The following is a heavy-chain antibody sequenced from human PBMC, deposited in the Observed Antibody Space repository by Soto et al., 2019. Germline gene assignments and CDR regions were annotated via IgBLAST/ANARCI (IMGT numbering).Heavy chain of an antibody. CDR1: GGTFSRHS. D-gene: IGHD3-10*01. CDR2: IIPIFDAT. V-gene: IGHV1-69*01. CDR3: ARDLTSARGS. J-gene: IGHJ4*02. Sequence: QVQMVQSGAEVKKPGSSARVSCKVSGGTFSRHSISWVRQAPGQGLEWMGGIIPIFDATQYAQKFQGRLTITADEATTAFHMDLSGLRPEETAIYFCARDLTSARGSWGEGTLATVS.